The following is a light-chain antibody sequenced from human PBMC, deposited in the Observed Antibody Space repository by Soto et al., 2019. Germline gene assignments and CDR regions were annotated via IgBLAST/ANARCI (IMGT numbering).Light chain of an antibody. CDR2: AAS. Sequence: DIQMTQSPSSLSASVGDRVTITCRASQGISTYLNWYQQKPGKAPKLLIYAASSLQSRVPSRFSGSGSGTDFTFTISSLQSEDIATYYCQQYYNVPITFGQGTRLEIK. J-gene: IGKJ5*01. CDR3: QQYYNVPIT. V-gene: IGKV1-33*01. CDR1: QGISTY.